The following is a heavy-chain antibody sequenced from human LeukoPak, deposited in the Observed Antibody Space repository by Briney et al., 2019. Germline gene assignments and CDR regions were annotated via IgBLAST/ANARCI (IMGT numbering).Heavy chain of an antibody. D-gene: IGHD6-19*01. V-gene: IGHV3-30*02. J-gene: IGHJ1*01. CDR2: IRYDGSKK. CDR1: GFTFSSYG. Sequence: PGGSLRLSCAASGFTFSSYGMHWVRQAPGKGLEWGAFIRYDGSKKYFADSVKGRFTISRDNSKNTLYLQMNSLRAEDTAVYYCARGGKIALAGTRSPQYFQHWGQGTLVTVSS. CDR3: ARGGKIALAGTRSPQYFQH.